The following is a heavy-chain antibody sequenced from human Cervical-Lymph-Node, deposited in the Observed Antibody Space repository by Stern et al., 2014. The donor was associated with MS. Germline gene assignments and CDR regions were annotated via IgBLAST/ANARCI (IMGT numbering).Heavy chain of an antibody. CDR3: AIHGYDWSYFDF. Sequence: QVQLQESGPGLVKPSQTLSLTCTVSGDSMSSGSYYWSWIRQPAEKGLEWIGRVSTSGRTNYNTSLKSPVTLSIETSNNQFSLQLSSVTAADTGVYYCAIHGYDWSYFDFWGQGTLVTVSS. CDR1: GDSMSSGSYY. J-gene: IGHJ4*02. V-gene: IGHV4-61*02. D-gene: IGHD5-12*01. CDR2: VSTSGRT.